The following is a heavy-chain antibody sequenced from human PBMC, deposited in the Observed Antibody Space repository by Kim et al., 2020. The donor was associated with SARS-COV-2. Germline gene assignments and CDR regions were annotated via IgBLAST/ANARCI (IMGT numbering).Heavy chain of an antibody. CDR2: INHSGST. CDR1: GGSFSGYY. J-gene: IGHJ5*02. Sequence: SETLSLTCAVYGGSFSGYYWSWIRQPPGKGLEWIGEINHSGSTNYNPSLKSRVTISVDTSKNQFSLKLSSVTAADTAVYYCARGGLYYYGSGSYRSWFDPWGQGTLVTVSS. V-gene: IGHV4-34*01. CDR3: ARGGLYYYGSGSYRSWFDP. D-gene: IGHD3-10*01.